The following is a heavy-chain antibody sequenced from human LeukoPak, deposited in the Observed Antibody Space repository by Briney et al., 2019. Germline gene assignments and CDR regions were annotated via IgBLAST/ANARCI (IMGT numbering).Heavy chain of an antibody. CDR1: GFTFDDHT. CDR3: AREYYFSSGAFDY. D-gene: IGHD3-22*01. J-gene: IGHJ4*02. Sequence: GGSLRLSCAASGFTFDDHTMHWVRQAPGKGLEWVSLISWDGGSKYYADSVKGRFTISRDNAKNSLYLQMNSLRAEDTAIYYCAREYYFSSGAFDYWGQGTLVTVSS. V-gene: IGHV3-43*01. CDR2: ISWDGGSK.